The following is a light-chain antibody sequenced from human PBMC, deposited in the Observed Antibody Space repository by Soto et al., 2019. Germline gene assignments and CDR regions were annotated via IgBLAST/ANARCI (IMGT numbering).Light chain of an antibody. CDR2: KAS. V-gene: IGKV1-5*03. Sequence: DIQMTQSPSTLSASVGDRVTITCRASQSISSRLAWYQQKPGKAPQVLIYKASSLQSGVPSRFSGSGSGTDFTLTISCLQSEDFATYYCQQYYSYPPIPFGQGTRLAIK. J-gene: IGKJ5*01. CDR1: QSISSR. CDR3: QQYYSYPPIP.